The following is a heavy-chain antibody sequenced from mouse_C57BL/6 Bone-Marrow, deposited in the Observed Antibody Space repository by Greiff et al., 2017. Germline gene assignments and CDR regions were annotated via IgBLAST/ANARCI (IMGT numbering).Heavy chain of an antibody. J-gene: IGHJ1*03. D-gene: IGHD1-1*01. CDR2: IDPEDGDT. Sequence: VQLQQSGAELVRPGASVKLSCTASGFNIKDYYMHWVKQRPEQGLEWIGRIDPEDGDTEYAPKFQGKATMTADTSSNTAYLQLSSLTSEDTAVYYCTTYYYGSSYYWYFDGWGTGTTVTVSS. CDR1: GFNIKDYY. CDR3: TTYYYGSSYYWYFDG. V-gene: IGHV14-1*01.